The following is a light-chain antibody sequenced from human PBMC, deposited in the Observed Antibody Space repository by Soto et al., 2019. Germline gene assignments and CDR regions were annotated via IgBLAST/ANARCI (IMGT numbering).Light chain of an antibody. CDR1: ERVSTN. V-gene: IGKV3-15*01. J-gene: IGKJ5*01. CDR2: SAS. Sequence: PGESATLSCRASERVSTNLAWYQQTPGQAPRLLIYSASRRPTDIPVRFSGSGSGAEFTLTISSLQSEDFAIYYCQQSSNWPPITFGQGTRLEIK. CDR3: QQSSNWPPIT.